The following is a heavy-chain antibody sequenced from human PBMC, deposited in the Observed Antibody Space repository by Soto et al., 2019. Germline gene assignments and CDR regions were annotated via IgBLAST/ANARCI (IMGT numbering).Heavy chain of an antibody. CDR3: AFGSGWHFDY. J-gene: IGHJ4*02. D-gene: IGHD6-19*01. Sequence: ASVKVSCKASGYTFTGYYMHWVRQAPGQGLEWKRWIKTNSSGTNYAQKKQGWVNMTKDTSISTDKKEQSKLRTDDTAVYYCAFGSGWHFDYWGQGTLVTVSS. CDR2: IKTNSSGT. V-gene: IGHV1-2*04. CDR1: GYTFTGYY.